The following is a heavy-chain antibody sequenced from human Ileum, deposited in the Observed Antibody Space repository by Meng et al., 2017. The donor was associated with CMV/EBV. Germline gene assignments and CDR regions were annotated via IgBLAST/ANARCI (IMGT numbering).Heavy chain of an antibody. V-gene: IGHV1-2*02. CDR1: GYTFTGYY. J-gene: IGHJ4*02. D-gene: IGHD6-19*01. Sequence: ATGKDAGKASGYTFTGYYMRWVRQAPGQGLEWMGGIIPNSGITNSAQKFSGRVTLTRDTSITTAYMEVISLRSDDTAVYYCAREQTVSGSRGLDYWGQGTLVTVSS. CDR2: IIPNSGIT. CDR3: AREQTVSGSRGLDY.